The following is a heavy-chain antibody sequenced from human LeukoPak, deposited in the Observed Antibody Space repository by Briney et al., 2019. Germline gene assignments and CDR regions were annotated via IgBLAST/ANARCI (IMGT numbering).Heavy chain of an antibody. V-gene: IGHV4-4*02. D-gene: IGHD2-15*01. CDR3: AGGYCSGGSCYSHDYYYYMDV. J-gene: IGHJ6*03. CDR2: ICHSGST. CDR1: GGSISSSNW. Sequence: SETLSLTCAVSGGSISSSNWWSWVRPPPGKGLEWIGEICHSGSTNYNPSLKSRVTISVDKSKNQFSLKLSSVTAADTAVYYCAGGYCSGGSCYSHDYYYYMDVWGKGTTVTVSS.